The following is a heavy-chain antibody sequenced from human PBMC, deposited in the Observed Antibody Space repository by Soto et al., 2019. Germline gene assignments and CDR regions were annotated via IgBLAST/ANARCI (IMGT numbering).Heavy chain of an antibody. CDR2: FYYSERT. D-gene: IGHD2-2*01. V-gene: IGHV4-39*01. J-gene: IGHJ6*02. CDR3: ARRGGYCRRTNCYGYYGMDV. CDR1: GGSISSGPYS. Sequence: PSETLSLTCTVSGGSISSGPYSWGWIRQPPGEGLEWIGTFYYSERTHYNPSLESRVTISVDTSKNQFSLKVSSVTVADTAVYYCARRGGYCRRTNCYGYYGMDVWGRGTTVP.